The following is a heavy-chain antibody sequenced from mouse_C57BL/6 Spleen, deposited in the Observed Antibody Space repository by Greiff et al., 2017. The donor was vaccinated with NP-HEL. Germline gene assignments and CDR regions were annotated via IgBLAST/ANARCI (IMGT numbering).Heavy chain of an antibody. CDR2: IRSKSNNYAT. CDR1: GFSFNTYA. J-gene: IGHJ4*01. V-gene: IGHV10-1*01. CDR3: VRLYDDDGYAMDY. Sequence: EVQLQQSGGGLVQPKGSLKLSCAASGFSFNTYAMNWVRQAPGKGLEWVARIRSKSNNYATYYADSVKDRFTISRDDSESMLYLQMNNLKTEDTAMYYCVRLYDDDGYAMDYWGQGTSVTVSS. D-gene: IGHD2-4*01.